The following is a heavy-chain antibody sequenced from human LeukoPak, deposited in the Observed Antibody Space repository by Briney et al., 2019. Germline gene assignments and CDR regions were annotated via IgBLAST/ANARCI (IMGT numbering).Heavy chain of an antibody. CDR2: ISAGGDST. CDR1: GFTFSSFA. D-gene: IGHD6-19*01. CDR3: AKGSRSSGWF. J-gene: IGHJ4*02. Sequence: TGGSLRLSCAASGFTFSSFAMSWVRQAPGKGLEWVSVISAGGDSTYYADSVKGRFTISRDNSKNTLYLQMNSLRAEDTAVYYCAKGSRSSGWFWGQGTLVTVSS. V-gene: IGHV3-23*01.